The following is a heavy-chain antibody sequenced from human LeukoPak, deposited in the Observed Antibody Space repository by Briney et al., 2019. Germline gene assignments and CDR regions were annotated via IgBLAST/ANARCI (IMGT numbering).Heavy chain of an antibody. V-gene: IGHV3-23*01. J-gene: IGHJ3*02. CDR3: AKEVYYFDTSGLYSFAFDI. Sequence: AGGSLRLSCAASGFTFSSYAMSWVRQAPGKGLEWVSAISGSGGSTYYADSVKGRFTISRDNSKNTLYLQMNSLRVEDTAVYYCAKEVYYFDTSGLYSFAFDIWGQGTMVTVPS. CDR2: ISGSGGST. D-gene: IGHD3-22*01. CDR1: GFTFSSYA.